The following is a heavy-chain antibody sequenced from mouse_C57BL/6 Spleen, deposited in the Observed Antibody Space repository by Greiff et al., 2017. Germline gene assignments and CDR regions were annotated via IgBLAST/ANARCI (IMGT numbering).Heavy chain of an antibody. V-gene: IGHV3-6*01. J-gene: IGHJ3*01. Sequence: EVQLVESGPGLVKPSQSLSLTCSVTGYSITSGYYWNWIRQFPGNKLEWMGYISYDGSNNYNPSLKNRISITRDTSKNQFFLKLNSVTTEDTATYYCANYYGSSYAFAYWGQGTLVTVSA. CDR3: ANYYGSSYAFAY. D-gene: IGHD1-1*01. CDR1: GYSITSGYY. CDR2: ISYDGSN.